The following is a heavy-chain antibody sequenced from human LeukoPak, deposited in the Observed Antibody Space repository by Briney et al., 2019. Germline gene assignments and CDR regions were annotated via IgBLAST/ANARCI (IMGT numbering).Heavy chain of an antibody. CDR2: ISASGHNT. CDR3: GKGDPDHLSPIGY. J-gene: IGHJ4*02. CDR1: VFTFAAYA. D-gene: IGHD1-14*01. Sequence: GGSLRLSCAASVFTFAAYAMNWVRQAPGQGLEWVSGISASGHNTYYADSVKGRFTISRDNSKNTLYLQMNTLRVEDTAVYYCGKGDPDHLSPIGYWGQGTLVTVSS. V-gene: IGHV3-23*01.